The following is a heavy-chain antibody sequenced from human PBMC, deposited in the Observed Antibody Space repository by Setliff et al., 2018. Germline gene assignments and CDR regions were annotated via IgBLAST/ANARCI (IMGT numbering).Heavy chain of an antibody. CDR2: INAGNGNI. CDR3: ARGDVYSGSYYPFGY. J-gene: IGHJ4*02. CDR1: GDTSTTYA. D-gene: IGHD1-26*01. V-gene: IGHV1-3*01. Sequence: ASVKVSCKASGDTSTTYAIHWVRQAPGQGLEWMGWINAGNGNIRYSQNFQGRVTITRDTSASTAYMELSSLTSEDTAIYYCARGDVYSGSYYPFGYWGQGTLVTVSS.